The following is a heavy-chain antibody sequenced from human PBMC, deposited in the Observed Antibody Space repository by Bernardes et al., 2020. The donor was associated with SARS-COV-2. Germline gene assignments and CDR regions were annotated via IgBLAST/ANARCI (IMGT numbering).Heavy chain of an antibody. CDR3: ARHKPYCGGDCYSTDFDY. D-gene: IGHD2-21*02. J-gene: IGHJ4*02. Sequence: SETLSLTCTVSGGSISSYYWSWIRQPPGKGLEWIGYIYYSGSTNYNPSLKSRVTISVDTSKNQFSLKLSSVTAADTAVYYCARHKPYCGGDCYSTDFDYWGQGTLVTVSS. V-gene: IGHV4-59*08. CDR1: GGSISSYY. CDR2: IYYSGST.